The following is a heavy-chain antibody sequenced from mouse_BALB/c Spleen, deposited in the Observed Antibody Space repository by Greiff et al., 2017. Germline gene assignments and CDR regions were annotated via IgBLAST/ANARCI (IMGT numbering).Heavy chain of an antibody. CDR2: IDPSDSYT. J-gene: IGHJ2*01. Sequence: VQLQQPGAELVKPGASVKLSCKASGYTFTSYWMHWVKQRPGQGLEWIGEIDPSDSYTNYNQKFKGKATLTVDKSSSTAYMQLSSLTSEDSAVYYCARIGYYEYFDYWGQGTTLTVSS. V-gene: IGHV1-69*02. CDR1: GYTFTSYW. D-gene: IGHD2-3*01. CDR3: ARIGYYEYFDY.